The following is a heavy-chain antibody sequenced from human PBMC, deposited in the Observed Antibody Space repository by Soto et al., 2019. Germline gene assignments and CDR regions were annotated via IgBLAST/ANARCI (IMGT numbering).Heavy chain of an antibody. CDR2: IYYSGST. Sequence: QVQLQESGPGLVKPSETLSLTCTVSGGSISSYYWSWIRQPPGKGLEWIGYIYYSGSTNYNPSLKSRVTISVDTSKNQFSLKLSSVTAADTAVYYCARVNDSSGYYQLRGTTFDYWGQGTLVTVSS. CDR3: ARVNDSSGYYQLRGTTFDY. D-gene: IGHD3-22*01. CDR1: GGSISSYY. V-gene: IGHV4-59*01. J-gene: IGHJ4*02.